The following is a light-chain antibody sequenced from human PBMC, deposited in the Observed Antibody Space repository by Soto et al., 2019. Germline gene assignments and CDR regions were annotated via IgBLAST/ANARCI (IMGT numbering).Light chain of an antibody. J-gene: IGKJ2*01. CDR3: QQRSNWPYT. CDR2: DAS. CDR1: QSVSSY. V-gene: IGKV3-11*01. Sequence: EIVLTQSPATLSLSPGERATLSCRASQSVSSYLAWYQQKPGQAPRLLIYDASNRATGIPARFSGSGSGTDFPRTISSLEPEDLAVYYCQQRSNWPYTFGQGTKLESK.